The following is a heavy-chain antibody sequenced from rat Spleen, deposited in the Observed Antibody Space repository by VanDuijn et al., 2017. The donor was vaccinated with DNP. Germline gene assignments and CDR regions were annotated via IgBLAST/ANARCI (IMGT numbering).Heavy chain of an antibody. CDR2: ISSDVTNT. CDR1: GFTFSNYH. CDR3: ARAKYSSHYWYFDF. Sequence: EVQLVESGGGLVRPGRSLKLSCAASGFTFSNYHMAWVRQAPTKGLEWVASISSDVTNTYYGNSVKGRFTISRDNAKSTLYLQMNSLRSEDTATYYCARAKYSSHYWYFDFWGPGTMVTVSS. D-gene: IGHD1-2*01. V-gene: IGHV5-25*01. J-gene: IGHJ1*01.